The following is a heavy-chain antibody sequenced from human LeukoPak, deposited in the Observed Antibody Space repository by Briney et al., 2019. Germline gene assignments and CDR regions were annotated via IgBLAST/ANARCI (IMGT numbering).Heavy chain of an antibody. CDR1: GFTFTTFW. Sequence: PGGSLRLSCAASGFTFTTFWMSWVRQAPGKGLERVANIKQDGSEKYYVESVKGRFTISSDNAKNSLHLQMNSLRAEDTAVYYCARAKYGSGSCYPSWGQGAMVTVSP. J-gene: IGHJ3*01. V-gene: IGHV3-7*01. D-gene: IGHD3-10*01. CDR3: ARAKYGSGSCYPS. CDR2: IKQDGSEK.